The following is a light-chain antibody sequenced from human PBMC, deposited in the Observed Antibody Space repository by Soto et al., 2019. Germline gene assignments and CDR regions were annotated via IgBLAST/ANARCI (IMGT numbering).Light chain of an antibody. CDR2: GAS. J-gene: IGKJ1*01. Sequence: EVVLTQSPGTLSLSPGERATLSCRASQSVSSSHLAWYQQKPAQAPRLLLYGASSRATGIPDRFSGSGSGTEFTLTTSSLQAEDFGVYYCHQYNNWWTFGQGTKVDIK. CDR1: QSVSSSH. V-gene: IGKV3-20*01. CDR3: HQYNNWWT.